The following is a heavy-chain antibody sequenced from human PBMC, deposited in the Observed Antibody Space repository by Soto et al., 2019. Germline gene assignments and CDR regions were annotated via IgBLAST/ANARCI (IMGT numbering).Heavy chain of an antibody. CDR1: GFTFSSYS. CDR2: ISSSSSYI. Sequence: GGSLRLSCAASGFTFSSYSMNWVRQAPGKGLEWVSSISSSSSYIYYADSVKGRFTISRDNAKNSLYLQMNSLRAEDTAVYYCARARGRDNWKIYGMDVWGQGTTVTVSS. V-gene: IGHV3-21*01. J-gene: IGHJ6*02. CDR3: ARARGRDNWKIYGMDV. D-gene: IGHD1-20*01.